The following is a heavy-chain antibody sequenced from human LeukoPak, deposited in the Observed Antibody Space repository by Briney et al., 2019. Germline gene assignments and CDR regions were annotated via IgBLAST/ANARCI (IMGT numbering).Heavy chain of an antibody. Sequence: PGESLKICCKGSGYSFTSYWIGCVRQMPGKSLEWRGSIYPGNSDTSYSPSFQGQVTISADKSISTAYLQWSSLKDSDTAMYSGAGGFGEMAAKFGGLGYWGQGTLVTVSS. CDR1: GYSFTSYW. CDR3: AGGFGEMAAKFGGLGY. CDR2: IYPGNSDT. V-gene: IGHV5-51*01. J-gene: IGHJ4*02. D-gene: IGHD5-24*01.